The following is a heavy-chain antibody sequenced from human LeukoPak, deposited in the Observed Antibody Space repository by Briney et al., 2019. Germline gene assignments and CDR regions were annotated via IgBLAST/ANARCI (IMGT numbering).Heavy chain of an antibody. J-gene: IGHJ4*02. D-gene: IGHD6-6*01. CDR3: ARHCIAATIPRYYFDY. CDR2: IYYSGST. V-gene: IGHV4-39*01. CDR1: GGSISSSSYY. Sequence: PSETLSLTCTVSGGSISSSSYYWGWIRQPPGKGLEWIGSIYYSGSTYYNPSLKSRVTISVDTSKNQFSLKLSSVTAADTAVYYCARHCIAATIPRYYFDYWGQGTLVTVSS.